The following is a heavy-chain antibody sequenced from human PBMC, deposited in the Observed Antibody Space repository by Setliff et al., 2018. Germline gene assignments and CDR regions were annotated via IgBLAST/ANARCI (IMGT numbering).Heavy chain of an antibody. CDR3: ARVLFGDLFSWFDP. J-gene: IGHJ5*02. CDR2: INPNTGET. V-gene: IGHV1-2*02. CDR1: GHTFAGYY. Sequence: ASVKVSCKASGHTFAGYYLHWVRQAPGQGLQWMGWINPNTGETDYAPRFQGRVTMTRDTSLSTAYMEVRSLRSDDTAVYYCARVLFGDLFSWFDPWGQGTLVTVSS. D-gene: IGHD3-10*02.